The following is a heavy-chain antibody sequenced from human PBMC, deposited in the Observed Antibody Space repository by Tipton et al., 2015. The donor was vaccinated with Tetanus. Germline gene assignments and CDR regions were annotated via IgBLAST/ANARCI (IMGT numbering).Heavy chain of an antibody. CDR2: ISSSSSYI. Sequence: SLRLSCAASGFTFSSYNMNWVRQAPGKGLEWVSAISSSSSYIYYADSVRGRFTISRDNARNSLFLQMDSLRAEDTAVYYCARPRTGQWLVDNFDSWGQGTLVTVSS. CDR3: ARPRTGQWLVDNFDS. J-gene: IGHJ4*02. CDR1: GFTFSSYN. D-gene: IGHD6-19*01. V-gene: IGHV3-21*01.